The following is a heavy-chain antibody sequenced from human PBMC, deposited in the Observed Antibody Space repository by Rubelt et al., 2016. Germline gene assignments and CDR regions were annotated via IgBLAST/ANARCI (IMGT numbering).Heavy chain of an antibody. Sequence: LQLQESGPGLVKPSETLSLTCTVSGGSISSSGYYWGWIRQPPGKGLEWVANLKQDGSETYYVDSVKGRFTISRDNAKNSLYMQMNRRRAEDTAVYYCARDQSPPDYYGSGNYQYGGQGTRVTVSS. CDR2: LKQDGSET. V-gene: IGHV3-7*01. D-gene: IGHD3-10*01. CDR1: GGSISSSG. J-gene: IGHJ4*02. CDR3: ARDQSPPDYYGSGNYQY.